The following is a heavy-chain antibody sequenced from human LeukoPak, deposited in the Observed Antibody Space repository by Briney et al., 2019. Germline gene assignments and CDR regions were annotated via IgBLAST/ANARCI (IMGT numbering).Heavy chain of an antibody. CDR1: GYSFTDYW. J-gene: IGHJ3*02. CDR2: IIPIFGPA. CDR3: ARGIVGTTHDAFDI. Sequence: KISCKGSGYSFTDYWIGWVRQMPGKGLDWMGGIIPIFGPANYAQKFQGRVTITADESTSTAYMELSSLRSEDTAVYYCARGIVGTTHDAFDIWGQGTMVTVSS. D-gene: IGHD1-26*01. V-gene: IGHV1-69*01.